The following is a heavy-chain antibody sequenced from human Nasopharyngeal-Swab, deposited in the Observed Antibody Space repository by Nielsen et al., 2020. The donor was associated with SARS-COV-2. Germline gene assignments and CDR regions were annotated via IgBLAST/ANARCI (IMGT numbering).Heavy chain of an antibody. CDR3: ARDAGTYLNHYFDH. CDR2: IYYSGST. D-gene: IGHD1-26*01. Sequence: SDTLSLTCTVSGGFISSVGHFWSWLRQLPGKGLEWIGYIYYSGSTSYNPSLKSRVTLTVDTSKNQFSLKMTSVTVADTAVYYCARDAGTYLNHYFDHWGQGSQVTVSS. CDR1: GGFISSVGHF. J-gene: IGHJ4*02. V-gene: IGHV4-31*03.